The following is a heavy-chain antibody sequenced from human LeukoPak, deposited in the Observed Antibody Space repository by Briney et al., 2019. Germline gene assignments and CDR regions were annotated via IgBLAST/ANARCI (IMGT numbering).Heavy chain of an antibody. J-gene: IGHJ4*02. Sequence: PGGSLRLSCAASGFTFNGYWMSWVRQAPGKGLEWVANIKEDGSEKYYVDSVKGRFTISRDNAKNSLYLQMNSLRAEDTAVYYCAREYGYSYGTVWGQGTLVTVS. CDR2: IKEDGSEK. D-gene: IGHD5-18*01. V-gene: IGHV3-7*03. CDR1: GFTFNGYW. CDR3: AREYGYSYGTV.